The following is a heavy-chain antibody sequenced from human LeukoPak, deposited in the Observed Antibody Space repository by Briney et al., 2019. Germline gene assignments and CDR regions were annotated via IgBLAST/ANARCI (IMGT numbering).Heavy chain of an antibody. D-gene: IGHD3-10*02. CDR1: GFTFSSYA. Sequence: GGSLRLSCAASGFTFSSYAMSWVRQAPGKGLEWVSSISSSSRSMHYADSVKGRFTISRDNAKNSLYLQMNSLRAEDTAVYYCAELGITMIGGVWGKGTTVTISS. CDR3: AELGITMIGGV. CDR2: ISSSSRSM. V-gene: IGHV3-21*01. J-gene: IGHJ6*04.